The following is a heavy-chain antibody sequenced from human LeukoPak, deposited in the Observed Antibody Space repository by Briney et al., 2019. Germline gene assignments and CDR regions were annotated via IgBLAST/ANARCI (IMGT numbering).Heavy chain of an antibody. J-gene: IGHJ4*02. Sequence: SETLSLTCTVSGGSINSGGYYWSWIRQPPGKGLEWIGYIYYSGSTNYNPSLKSRVTISVDTSKNQFSLKLSSVTAADTAVYYCARGGSSWSPLDYWGQGTLVTVSS. CDR1: GGSINSGGYY. CDR2: IYYSGST. V-gene: IGHV4-61*08. D-gene: IGHD6-13*01. CDR3: ARGGSSWSPLDY.